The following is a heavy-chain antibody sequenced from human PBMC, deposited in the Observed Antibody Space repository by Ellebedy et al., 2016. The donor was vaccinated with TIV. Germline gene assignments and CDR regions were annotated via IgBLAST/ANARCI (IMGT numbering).Heavy chain of an antibody. V-gene: IGHV1-69*06. CDR3: ARGDDYGGNDRT. CDR2: IIPIFGTA. D-gene: IGHD4-23*01. CDR1: RGTFSSYA. Sequence: SVKVSXKASRGTFSSYAISWVRQAPGQGLEWMGGIIPIFGTANYAQKFQGRVTITADKSTSTAYMELSSLRSEDTAVYYCARGDDYGGNDRTWGQGTLVTVSS. J-gene: IGHJ5*02.